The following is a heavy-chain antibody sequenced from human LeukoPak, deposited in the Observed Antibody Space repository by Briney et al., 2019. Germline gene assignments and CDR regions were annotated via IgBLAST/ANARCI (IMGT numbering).Heavy chain of an antibody. J-gene: IGHJ4*02. Sequence: GGSLEISWQGSGYSFTTYWIAWVRQLPGKGVEWMGIIYPGDSDARYSPSFQGQVTFSADKSIRTASLQWTQLKASDTAMYSCARQQVGATIPLAYWGQGTLVTVSS. D-gene: IGHD1-26*01. CDR3: ARQQVGATIPLAY. CDR1: GYSFTTYW. V-gene: IGHV5-51*01. CDR2: IYPGDSDA.